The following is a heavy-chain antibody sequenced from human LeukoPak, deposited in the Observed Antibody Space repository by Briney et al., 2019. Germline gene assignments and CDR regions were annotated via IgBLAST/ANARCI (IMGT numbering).Heavy chain of an antibody. Sequence: GGSLRLSCAASGFPFSNAWMSWVRQAPGKGLEWVGRIKSKIDGGTPDYESPVKGRFTISRDDSKVILYLQMGSLKTEDTAVYYCTTVGGSTWFDWYFDLWGRGTLVTVSS. CDR1: GFPFSNAW. D-gene: IGHD6-13*01. J-gene: IGHJ2*01. V-gene: IGHV3-15*01. CDR2: IKSKIDGGTP. CDR3: TTVGGSTWFDWYFDL.